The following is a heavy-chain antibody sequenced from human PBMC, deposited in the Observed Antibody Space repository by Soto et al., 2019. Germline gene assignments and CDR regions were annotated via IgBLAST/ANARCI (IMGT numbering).Heavy chain of an antibody. CDR3: TGEVASGY. Sequence: QVQLVESGGGVVQPGRSLRLSCAVSGFTVSTYGMHWVRQAPGKGLEWVAVISRDGGTKYYADSVKGRFTISRDNSRNRLFLEINSRRSDEMAVYYCTGEVASGYWGQGTLVTVSS. CDR2: ISRDGGTK. D-gene: IGHD2-8*02. V-gene: IGHV3-30*03. J-gene: IGHJ4*02. CDR1: GFTVSTYG.